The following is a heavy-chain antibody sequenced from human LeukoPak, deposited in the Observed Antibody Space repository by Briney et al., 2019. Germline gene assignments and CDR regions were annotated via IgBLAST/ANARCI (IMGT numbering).Heavy chain of an antibody. D-gene: IGHD1-26*01. V-gene: IGHV3-21*01. Sequence: PGGSLRLSCAASGFTYSSYSMNWVRQAPGKGLEWVSSISSSSSYIYYADSVKGRFTISRDSSKNTLFLQMTSLRVEDTAVYYCAKDREKPSQFDYWGQGTLVTVSS. CDR1: GFTYSSYS. CDR3: AKDREKPSQFDY. J-gene: IGHJ4*02. CDR2: ISSSSSYI.